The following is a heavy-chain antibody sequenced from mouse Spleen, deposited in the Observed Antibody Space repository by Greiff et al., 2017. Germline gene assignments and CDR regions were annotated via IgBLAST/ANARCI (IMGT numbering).Heavy chain of an antibody. CDR2: ISNGGGST. Sequence: EVQVVESGGGLVQPGGSLKLSCATSGFTFSDYYMYWVRQTPEKRLEWVAYISNGGGSTYYPDTVKGRFTISRDNAKNTLYLQMSRLKSEDTAMYYCARHDYGNFDYWGQGTTLTVSS. J-gene: IGHJ2*01. CDR3: ARHDYGNFDY. D-gene: IGHD2-1*01. CDR1: GFTFSDYY. V-gene: IGHV5-12*02.